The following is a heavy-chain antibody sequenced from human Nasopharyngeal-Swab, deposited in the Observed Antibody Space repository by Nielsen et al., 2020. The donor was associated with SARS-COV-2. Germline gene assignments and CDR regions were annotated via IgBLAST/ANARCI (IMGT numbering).Heavy chain of an antibody. V-gene: IGHV3-33*05. D-gene: IGHD3-10*01. CDR2: ISYDGSNK. J-gene: IGHJ6*04. CDR3: ARDENYYGSGPQDV. Sequence: WIRQPPGKGLEWVAVISYDGSNKYYADSVKGRFTISRDNAKNSLYLQMNSLRAEDTAVYYCARDENYYGSGPQDVWGKGTTVTVSS.